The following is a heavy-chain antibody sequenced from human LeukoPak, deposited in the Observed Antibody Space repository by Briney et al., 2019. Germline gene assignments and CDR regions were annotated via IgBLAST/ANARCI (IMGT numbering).Heavy chain of an antibody. CDR2: IYHSGST. Sequence: SETLSLTCTVSGYSFSSDYYWGWIRQPPGKRLEWIGSIYHSGSTYYNPSLKSRVTISVDTSKNHFSLKLSSVTAADTAVYYCARDFRGGYDFWSGYYTPYYFDYWGQGTLVTVSP. CDR1: GYSFSSDYY. CDR3: ARDFRGGYDFWSGYYTPYYFDY. V-gene: IGHV4-38-2*02. J-gene: IGHJ4*02. D-gene: IGHD3-3*01.